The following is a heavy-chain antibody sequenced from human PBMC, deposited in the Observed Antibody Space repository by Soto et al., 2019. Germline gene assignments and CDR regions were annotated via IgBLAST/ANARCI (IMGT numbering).Heavy chain of an antibody. CDR3: AKERFVYDFGIVPAATLIGMAV. J-gene: IGHJ6*02. CDR1: GYSFTNYW. CDR2: IYPGDSDT. V-gene: IGHV5-51*01. D-gene: IGHD2-2*01. Sequence: GESLKISCKGSGYSFTNYWIGWVRQMPGKGLEWMGIIYPGDSDTRYSPSFQGQVTISADKSISTAYLQMNRLSAEDTGVYYCAKERFVYDFGIVPAATLIGMAVWGQGTTVTVSS.